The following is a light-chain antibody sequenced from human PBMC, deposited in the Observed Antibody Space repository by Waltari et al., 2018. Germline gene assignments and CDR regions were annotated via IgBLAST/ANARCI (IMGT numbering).Light chain of an antibody. J-gene: IGLJ3*02. CDR3: NSYAGSSSWV. Sequence: QSALTQPASVSGSPGQSITISCTGTSSDVGFYNYVSWYQQHPGKAPKLMIYAVSGLPSGVSNRCSGSKSGNTASLTISGLQAEDEADYYCNSYAGSSSWVFGGGTKLTVL. CDR2: AVS. CDR1: SSDVGFYNY. V-gene: IGLV2-14*01.